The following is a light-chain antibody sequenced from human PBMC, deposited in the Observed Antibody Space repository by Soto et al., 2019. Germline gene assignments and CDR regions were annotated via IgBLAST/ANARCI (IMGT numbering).Light chain of an antibody. J-gene: IGKJ1*01. V-gene: IGKV3-20*01. CDR3: QQYGSSPRT. CDR1: QSVSNNY. Sequence: EIVLTQSPGTLSLSPGERATLSCRASQSVSNNYLAWYQQNRGQAPRLLIYGASSRATGIPDRFSGSGSGTYFPLTISILHPEYFAVYYCQQYGSSPRTFGQGTKVEIK. CDR2: GAS.